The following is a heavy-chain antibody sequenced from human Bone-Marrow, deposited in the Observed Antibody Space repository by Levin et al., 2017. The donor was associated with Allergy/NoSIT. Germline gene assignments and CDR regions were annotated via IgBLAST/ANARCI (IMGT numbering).Heavy chain of an antibody. D-gene: IGHD5-12*01. CDR3: AKEHRGSDVLYIYKWLVDH. Sequence: SCVGSGFTFGHFVLTLVRQAPGKGLEWVSGINESGDKTYYADSVRGRFTISRDNSNNTVYLLANSLRAEDTGVYYCAKEHRGSDVLYIYKWLVDHWGQGTPVTVSS. CDR2: INESGDKT. CDR1: GFTFGHFV. V-gene: IGHV3-23*01. J-gene: IGHJ4*02.